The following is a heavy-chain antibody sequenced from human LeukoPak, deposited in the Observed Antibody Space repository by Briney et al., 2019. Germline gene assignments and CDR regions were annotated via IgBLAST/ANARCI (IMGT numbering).Heavy chain of an antibody. CDR3: ARSASSSWYTVQDWGYYGMDV. CDR1: GGSISSYY. Sequence: PSETLSLTCTVSGGSISSYYWSWIRQPPGKGLEWIRYIYYSGSTNYNPSLKSRVTISVDTSKNQFSLKLSSVTAADTAVYYCARSASSSWYTVQDWGYYGMDVWGQGTTVTVSS. J-gene: IGHJ6*02. V-gene: IGHV4-59*01. CDR2: IYYSGST. D-gene: IGHD6-13*01.